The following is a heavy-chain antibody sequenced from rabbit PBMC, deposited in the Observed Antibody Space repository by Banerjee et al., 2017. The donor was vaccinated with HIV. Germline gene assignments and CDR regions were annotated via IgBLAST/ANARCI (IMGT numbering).Heavy chain of an antibody. Sequence: QEQQVESGGGLVQPEGSLTLTCKASGFDLSSGYYMCWVRQAPGKGLEWIGCIYTGSGGSTYYAIWAKGRFTISKTSSTTVTLQMTSLTAADTATYFCARERGGGGCHDLWGPGTLVTVS. CDR3: ARERGGGGCHDL. V-gene: IGHV1S45*01. D-gene: IGHD1-1*01. CDR1: GFDLSSGYY. CDR2: IYTGSGGST. J-gene: IGHJ4*01.